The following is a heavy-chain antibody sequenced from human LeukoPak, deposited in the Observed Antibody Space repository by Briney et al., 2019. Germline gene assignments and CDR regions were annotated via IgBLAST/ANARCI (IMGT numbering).Heavy chain of an antibody. J-gene: IGHJ4*02. Sequence: KPGGSLRLSCAASGFTFSNAWMSWVRHAPGKGLEEVGRIKSKTDGGTTDYAAPVKGRCTISRDDSKNKLYLQMNSLKTEDTAVYYCTTDLPYYSNYYFDYWGQGTLVTVSS. CDR2: IKSKTDGGTT. CDR1: GFTFSNAW. V-gene: IGHV3-15*01. CDR3: TTDLPYYSNYYFDY. D-gene: IGHD4-11*01.